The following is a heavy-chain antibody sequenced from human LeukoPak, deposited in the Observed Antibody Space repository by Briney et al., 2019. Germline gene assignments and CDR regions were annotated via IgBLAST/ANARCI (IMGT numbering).Heavy chain of an antibody. Sequence: ASETLSLTCAVYGGSFSGYYWSWIRQPPGKGLEWIGEINHSGSTNYNPSLKSRVTISVDTSKNQFSLKLSSVTAADTAVYYCARSTYGDYVPFFDYWGQGTLVTVSS. CDR3: ARSTYGDYVPFFDY. V-gene: IGHV4-34*01. CDR1: GGSFSGYY. J-gene: IGHJ4*02. CDR2: INHSGST. D-gene: IGHD4-17*01.